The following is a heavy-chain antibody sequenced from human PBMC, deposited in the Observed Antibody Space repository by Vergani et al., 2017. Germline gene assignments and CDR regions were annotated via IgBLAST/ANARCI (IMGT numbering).Heavy chain of an antibody. V-gene: IGHV4-31*03. CDR3: ARVNDFWSGPYYYYMDV. CDR1: GGSISSGGDY. CDR2: IYYSGST. J-gene: IGHJ6*03. Sequence: QVQLPESGPGLVKPSQTLSLTCTVSGGSISSGGDYWSWIRQHPGKGLEWIGYIYYSGSTYYNPSLKSRVTISVDTSKNQFFLKLSSVTAADTAVYYCARVNDFWSGPYYYYMDVWGKGTTVTVSS. D-gene: IGHD3-3*01.